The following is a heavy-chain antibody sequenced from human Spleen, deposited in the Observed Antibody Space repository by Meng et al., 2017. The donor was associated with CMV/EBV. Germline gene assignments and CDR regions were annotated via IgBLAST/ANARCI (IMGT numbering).Heavy chain of an antibody. CDR1: GYTFTGYY. CDR2: INPDSGGT. D-gene: IGHD3-3*01. CDR3: ARTYDLKGWYFDL. Sequence: CKASGYTFTGYYIHWVRQAPGQGLEWMGWINPDSGGTNYAQKFQGGVTMTRDTSISTAYMELSRLRSDDTAVYYCARTYDLKGWYFDLWGRGTLVTVSS. J-gene: IGHJ2*01. V-gene: IGHV1-2*02.